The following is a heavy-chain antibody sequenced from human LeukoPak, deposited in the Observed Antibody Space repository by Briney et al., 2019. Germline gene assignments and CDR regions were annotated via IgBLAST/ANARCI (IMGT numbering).Heavy chain of an antibody. CDR2: IIPIFGTA. CDR1: GRTFSSYA. CDR3: ARDRGYCSSTSCDPEAFDI. Sequence: ASVKVSYKASGRTFSSYAISWVRQAPGQGLEWMGGIIPIFGTANYAQKFRGRVTITADESTSTAYMELSSLRSEDTAVYYCARDRGYCSSTSCDPEAFDIWGQGTMVTVSS. J-gene: IGHJ3*02. V-gene: IGHV1-69*13. D-gene: IGHD2-2*01.